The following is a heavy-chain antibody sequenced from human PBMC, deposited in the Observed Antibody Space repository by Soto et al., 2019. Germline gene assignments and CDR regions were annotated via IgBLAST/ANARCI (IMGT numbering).Heavy chain of an antibody. CDR2: ISYDGSNK. D-gene: IGHD5-12*01. Sequence: QVQLVESGGGVVQPGRSLRLSCAASGFTFRSYVMHWVRQAPGKGLEWVAIISYDGSNKYYVNYVKGRFTISRDNSNNTLYLQMNSLRAEDTAIYYCAKDLSREVATTTKMYYHYGMDVWGQGTTVTVSS. J-gene: IGHJ6*02. V-gene: IGHV3-30*18. CDR3: AKDLSREVATTTKMYYHYGMDV. CDR1: GFTFRSYV.